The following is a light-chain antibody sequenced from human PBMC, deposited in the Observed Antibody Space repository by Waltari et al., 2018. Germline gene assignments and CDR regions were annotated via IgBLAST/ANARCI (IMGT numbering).Light chain of an antibody. CDR2: EFD. J-gene: IGLJ2*01. CDR3: SSTGA. V-gene: IGLV2-14*01. CDR1: FSDVDGHHY. Sequence: QSALTQPASTSGSPGQWITISCTGTFSDVDGHHYVCWYQQHPCKAPKLIIFEFDRGHSGLSPRFPRSRAGNTASLTISGVQAEDEAHYYCSSTGAVGGGTKLTVL.